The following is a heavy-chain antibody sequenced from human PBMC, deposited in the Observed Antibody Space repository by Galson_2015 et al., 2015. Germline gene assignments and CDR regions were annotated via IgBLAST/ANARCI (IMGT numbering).Heavy chain of an antibody. V-gene: IGHV1-69*13. CDR1: GGTFSSYA. D-gene: IGHD3-9*01. CDR2: IIPIFGTA. Sequence: SVKVSCKASGGTFSSYAISWVRQAPGQGLEWMGGIIPIFGTANYAQKFQGRVTITADESTSTAYMELSSLRSEDTAVYYCARSENDILTGVGMDVWGQGTTVTVSS. CDR3: ARSENDILTGVGMDV. J-gene: IGHJ6*02.